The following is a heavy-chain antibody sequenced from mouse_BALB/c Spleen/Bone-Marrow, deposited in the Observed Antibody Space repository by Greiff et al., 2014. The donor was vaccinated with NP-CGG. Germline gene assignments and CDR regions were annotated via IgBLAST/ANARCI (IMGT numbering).Heavy chain of an antibody. D-gene: IGHD6-2*01. V-gene: IGHV1-4*01. CDR2: INPSSNYT. Sequence: QVQLQQSGAELARPGASVKMSCKASGYTFTSYTMHWVKQRPGQGLEWIGFINPSSNYTNYNQKFKDKATLTADKSSSTAYMQLSSLTSEDSAVYYSARVLRWSLDYWGQGTTLTVSS. CDR3: ARVLRWSLDY. CDR1: GYTFTSYT. J-gene: IGHJ2*01.